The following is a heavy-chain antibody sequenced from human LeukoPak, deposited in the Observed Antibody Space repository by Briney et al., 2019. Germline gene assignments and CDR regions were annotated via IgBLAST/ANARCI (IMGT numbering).Heavy chain of an antibody. CDR1: GFTFSTYS. D-gene: IGHD1-1*01. CDR2: IISSGTST. J-gene: IGHJ3*02. Sequence: PGGSLRLSCAASGFTFSTYSMNWVRQAPGKGLDWVSTIISSGTSTTYADPVKGRFTISRDNSKNTLYLQMNSLRAEDSAEYYCAKSLLTTATGTGRAFDIWGQGTMVTVSA. V-gene: IGHV3-23*01. CDR3: AKSLLTTATGTGRAFDI.